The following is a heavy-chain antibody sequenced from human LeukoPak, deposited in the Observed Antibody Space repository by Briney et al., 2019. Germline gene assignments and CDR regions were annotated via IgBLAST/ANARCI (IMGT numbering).Heavy chain of an antibody. V-gene: IGHV4-61*02. D-gene: IGHD3-22*01. CDR2: IYTSGST. Sequence: SETLSLTCTVSGNSISSGDNYWSWIRQPAGKGLEWIGRIYTSGSTNYNPSLKSRVTISGDTSKNQFSLRLSSVTAADTAAYYCARASYSYDINGWVPFDYWGQGTLVTVSS. J-gene: IGHJ4*02. CDR3: ARASYSYDINGWVPFDY. CDR1: GNSISSGDNY.